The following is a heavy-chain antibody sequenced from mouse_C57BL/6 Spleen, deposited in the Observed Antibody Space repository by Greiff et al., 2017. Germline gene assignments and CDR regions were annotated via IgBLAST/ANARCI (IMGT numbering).Heavy chain of an antibody. CDR2: ISSGGGYT. Sequence: EVKLMESGGDLVKPGGSLKLSCAASGFTFSSSGMSWVRQTPDKRLEWVATISSGGGYTYYPDSVKGRFTISRDNAKSTLYLQMSSLKSEDTAMYYCARHGYDYFDYWGQGTTLTVSS. V-gene: IGHV5-6*01. J-gene: IGHJ2*01. CDR1: GFTFSSSG. D-gene: IGHD2-2*01. CDR3: ARHGYDYFDY.